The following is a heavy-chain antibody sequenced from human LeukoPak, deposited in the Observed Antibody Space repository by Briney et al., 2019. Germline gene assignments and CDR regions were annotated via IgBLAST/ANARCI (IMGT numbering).Heavy chain of an antibody. V-gene: IGHV1-2*02. CDR3: AREYSSSWYGMDV. Sequence: GASVRVSCKASGYTFTGYYMHWVRQAPGQGLEWMGWINPNSGGTNYAQKFQGRVTMTRDTSISTAYMELSRLRSDDTAVYYCAREYSSSWYGMDVWGQGTTVTVSS. D-gene: IGHD6-13*01. CDR2: INPNSGGT. J-gene: IGHJ6*02. CDR1: GYTFTGYY.